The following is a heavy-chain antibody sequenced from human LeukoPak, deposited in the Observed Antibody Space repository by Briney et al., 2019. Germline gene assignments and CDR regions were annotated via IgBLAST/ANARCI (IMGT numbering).Heavy chain of an antibody. V-gene: IGHV3-23*01. CDR3: AREKGVARSSGWHAFDI. J-gene: IGHJ3*02. D-gene: IGHD6-19*01. Sequence: GGSLRLSCAASGFTFSSHAMSWARQAPGKGLEWVSAVSARGENTYYADSVKGRFTISRDNSRNTLYLQMNSLRAEDTAVYFCAREKGVARSSGWHAFDIWGQGALVTAS. CDR2: VSARGENT. CDR1: GFTFSSHA.